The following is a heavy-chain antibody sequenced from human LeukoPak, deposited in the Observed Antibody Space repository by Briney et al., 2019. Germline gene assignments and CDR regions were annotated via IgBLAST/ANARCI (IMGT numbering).Heavy chain of an antibody. D-gene: IGHD3-22*01. V-gene: IGHV4-59*11. J-gene: IGHJ4*02. Sequence: PSETLSLTCTVSGGSIGGRYWSWIRQSPGKGLEWIGYIYYRGNTNYNPSLKSRVTISVDTSKNQFSLRLTSVTAADTAVYYCARSYDTSGYYYYFDYWGQGTLVTVSS. CDR1: GGSIGGRY. CDR3: ARSYDTSGYYYYFDY. CDR2: IYYRGNT.